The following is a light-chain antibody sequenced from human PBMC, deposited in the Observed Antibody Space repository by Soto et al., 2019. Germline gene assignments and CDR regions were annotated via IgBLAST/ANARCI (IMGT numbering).Light chain of an antibody. CDR2: GAS. V-gene: IGKV3-20*01. J-gene: IGKJ5*01. Sequence: EFVLTQSPGTLSLSPGERATLSFRASQSVTSTYLAWYQQKPGQAPRLLIYGASSRATGIPDRFSGSGSGTDFTLTISRLEPEDFAVYYCQQYGSSPPITFGHGTRLEI. CDR3: QQYGSSPPIT. CDR1: QSVTSTY.